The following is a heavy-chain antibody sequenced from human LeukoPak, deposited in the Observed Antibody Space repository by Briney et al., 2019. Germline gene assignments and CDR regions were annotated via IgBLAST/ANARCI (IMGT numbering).Heavy chain of an antibody. Sequence: PSETLSLTCTVSGGSISSYYWSWIRQPPGKGLEWIGYIYYSGSTNYNPSLKSRVTISVDTSKNQFSLKLSSVTAADTAVYYCARDRPRGGEGNWFDPWGQGTLVTVSS. J-gene: IGHJ5*02. CDR1: GGSISSYY. D-gene: IGHD2-15*01. V-gene: IGHV4-59*01. CDR3: ARDRPRGGEGNWFDP. CDR2: IYYSGST.